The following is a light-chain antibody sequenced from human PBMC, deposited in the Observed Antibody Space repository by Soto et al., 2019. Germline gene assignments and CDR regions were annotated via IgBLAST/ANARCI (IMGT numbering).Light chain of an antibody. CDR1: QSVSSN. Sequence: ENVFTQSPATLSLSPGERPILSCPASQSVSSNYLAWYQQKPGQAPRLLFYGASTGATGLPARFSGSGSGTEFTLTINSLQAEDCAVYYCQQYYNCPRTFGQGTRLEIK. CDR2: GAS. CDR3: QQYYNCPRT. J-gene: IGKJ5*01. V-gene: IGKV3-15*01.